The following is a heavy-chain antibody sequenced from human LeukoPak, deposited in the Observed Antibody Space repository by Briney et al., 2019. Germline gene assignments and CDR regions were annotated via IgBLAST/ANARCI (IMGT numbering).Heavy chain of an antibody. CDR1: GGSFSGYY. CDR3: ARDIPPVVVTALTDY. Sequence: SETLSLTCAVYGGSFSGYYWSWIRQPPGKGLEWIGEINHSGSTNYNPSLKSRVTISVDTSKNQFSLKLSSVTAADTAVYYCARDIPPVVVTALTDYWGQGTLVTVSS. CDR2: INHSGST. V-gene: IGHV4-34*01. J-gene: IGHJ4*02. D-gene: IGHD2-21*02.